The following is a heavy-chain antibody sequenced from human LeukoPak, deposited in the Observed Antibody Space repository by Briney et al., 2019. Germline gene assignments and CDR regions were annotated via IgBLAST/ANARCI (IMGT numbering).Heavy chain of an antibody. Sequence: SGGSLRLSCTVSGFTFSSYAMSWVRQAPGKGLEWVTAISGNGGSTYYADSVKGRFTISRDNYKNTLYLQMNSLRAEDTAVYYCAKYREVTSEGSGLGYWGQGTLVTVSS. CDR3: AKYREVTSEGSGLGY. CDR1: GFTFSSYA. D-gene: IGHD2-21*02. V-gene: IGHV3-23*01. J-gene: IGHJ4*02. CDR2: ISGNGGST.